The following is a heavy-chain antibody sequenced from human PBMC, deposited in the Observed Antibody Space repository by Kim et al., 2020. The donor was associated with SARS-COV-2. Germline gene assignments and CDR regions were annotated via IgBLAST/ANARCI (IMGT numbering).Heavy chain of an antibody. J-gene: IGHJ5*01. CDR2: ISHSGGT. V-gene: IGHV4-59*01. D-gene: IGHD3-16*01. CDR3: ARGLGPTALGVWFET. CDR1: GGSISNSY. Sequence: SETLSLTCTVFGGSISNSYWTWIRQSPGRGLEWIGYISHSGGTAFNPYPKSRGTITVDMSKNEATLRMNSVTAAETPVNYCARGLGPTALGVWFETWGQG.